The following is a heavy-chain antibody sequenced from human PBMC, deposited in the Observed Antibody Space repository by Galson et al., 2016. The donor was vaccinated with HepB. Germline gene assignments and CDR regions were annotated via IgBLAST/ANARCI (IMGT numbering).Heavy chain of an antibody. V-gene: IGHV3-74*01. Sequence: SLRLSCADSRFTFSSYWMHWVRQVPGKGPVWVSVISGDASGTRSADSVKGRFTISRDNTKNTLYLQMNSLRADDTAVYYCVSPLHNDGNSGMAFDIWGQGTMVTVSS. CDR2: ISGDASGT. CDR3: VSPLHNDGNSGMAFDI. D-gene: IGHD4-23*01. CDR1: RFTFSSYW. J-gene: IGHJ3*02.